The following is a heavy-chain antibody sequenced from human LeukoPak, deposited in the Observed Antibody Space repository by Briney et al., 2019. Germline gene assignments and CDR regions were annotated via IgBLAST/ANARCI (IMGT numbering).Heavy chain of an antibody. D-gene: IGHD6-13*01. V-gene: IGHV3-30*02. CDR1: GFTFSSYG. Sequence: QAGRSLRLSCAASGFTFSSYGMHWVRQAPGKGLEWVAFIRYDGSNTFYADSVRGRFSISRDNSKNTLYLQMNSLRAEDTAVYYCAKVGAIAAAGPTDSWGQGTLVTVSS. J-gene: IGHJ5*01. CDR3: AKVGAIAAAGPTDS. CDR2: IRYDGSNT.